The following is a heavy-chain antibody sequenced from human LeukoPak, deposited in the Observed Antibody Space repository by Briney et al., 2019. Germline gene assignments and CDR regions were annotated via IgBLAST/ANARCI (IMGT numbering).Heavy chain of an antibody. J-gene: IGHJ4*02. CDR2: IHPGDSDT. Sequence: GESLKISRKGSGYSFTSQWIGWVRQTPGKGLEWMGIIHPGDSDTRYSPSFQGQVTISDDKSISTAYLQWSSLKASDSAMYYCARGSRLGTQQLVHLDFWGQGTLVTVSS. V-gene: IGHV5-51*01. CDR1: GYSFTSQW. D-gene: IGHD6-13*01. CDR3: ARGSRLGTQQLVHLDF.